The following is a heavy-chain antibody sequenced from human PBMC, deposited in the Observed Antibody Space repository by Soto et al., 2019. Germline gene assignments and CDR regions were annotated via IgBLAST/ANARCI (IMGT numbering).Heavy chain of an antibody. J-gene: IGHJ1*01. CDR3: AKRRLNTITSLSDF. V-gene: IGHV3-23*04. D-gene: IGHD2-2*01. CDR1: GFSFSEYG. CDR2: ISGNKMNT. Sequence: EIQLVESGGGLAQPGGSLRLSCVASGFSFSEYGMSWVRQTPQKTLEWVASISGNKMNTFYPDSVKGRFFISRDNSDNTLHLQMNSLRDDDTAIYYCAKRRLNTITSLSDFWGQGVQVTVSP.